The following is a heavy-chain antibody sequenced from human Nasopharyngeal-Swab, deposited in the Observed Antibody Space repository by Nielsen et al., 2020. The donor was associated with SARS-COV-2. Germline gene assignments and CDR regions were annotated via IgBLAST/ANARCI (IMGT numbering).Heavy chain of an antibody. CDR3: ARGQRLWFGETGMDV. CDR1: GGSFSGYY. Sequence: SETLSLTCAVYGGSFSGYYWSRIRQPPGKGLEWIGEINHSGSTNYNPSLKSRVTISVDTSKNQFSLKLSSVTAADTAVYYCARGQRLWFGETGMDVWGQGTTVTVSS. CDR2: INHSGST. V-gene: IGHV4-34*01. D-gene: IGHD3-10*01. J-gene: IGHJ6*02.